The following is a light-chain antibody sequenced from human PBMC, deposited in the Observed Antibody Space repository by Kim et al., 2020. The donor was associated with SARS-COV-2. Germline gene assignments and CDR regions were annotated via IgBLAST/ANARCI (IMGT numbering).Light chain of an antibody. J-gene: IGKJ1*01. V-gene: IGKV3-11*01. CDR3: QLRSYWPCR. CDR1: QSVSSY. Sequence: EIVLTQSPGTLSLSPGERATLSFRASQSVSSYLAWYQQKLGQAPRLLIYDASNRATGIPARFSGSGSGTDFTLAISSLEPEDFAIYYSQLRSYWPCRFGQGTKVDIK. CDR2: DAS.